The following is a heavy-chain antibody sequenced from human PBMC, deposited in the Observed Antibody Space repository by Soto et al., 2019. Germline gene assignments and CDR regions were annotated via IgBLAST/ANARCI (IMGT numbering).Heavy chain of an antibody. CDR1: GYTFTSYG. Sequence: ASVKVSCKASGYTFTSYGISWVRQAPGRGLEWMGWISAYNGNTNYAQKLQGRVTMTTDTSTSTAYMELRSLRSDDTAVYYCARDDGLYCISTICYNSASSKIDTWGQGTLLTISS. D-gene: IGHD2-2*02. CDR2: ISAYNGNT. J-gene: IGHJ5*02. V-gene: IGHV1-18*01. CDR3: ARDDGLYCISTICYNSASSKIDT.